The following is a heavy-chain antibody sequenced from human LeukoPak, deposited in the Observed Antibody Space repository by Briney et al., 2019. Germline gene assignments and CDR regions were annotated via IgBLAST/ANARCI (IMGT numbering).Heavy chain of an antibody. J-gene: IGHJ5*02. CDR1: GLTFSFYA. V-gene: IGHV3-23*01. D-gene: IGHD2-15*01. CDR3: AGPSRDGYCSGGSCGNWFDP. CDR2: ISGSGGST. Sequence: GGSLRLSCAASGLTFSFYAMSWVRQAPGKGLEWVSAISGSGGSTYYADSVKGRFTISRDNSKNTLYLQMNSLRAEDTAVYYCAGPSRDGYCSGGSCGNWFDPWGQGTLVTVSS.